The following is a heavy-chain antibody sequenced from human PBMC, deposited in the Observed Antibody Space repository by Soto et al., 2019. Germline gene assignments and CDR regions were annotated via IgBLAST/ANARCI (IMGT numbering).Heavy chain of an antibody. J-gene: IGHJ6*02. D-gene: IGHD3-10*01. CDR3: ARVQKLYGNSVYYYGMDV. Sequence: EVQLVESGGGLVRPGGSLRLSCEASGFIFGNYSMNWVRQAPGKGLEWVSSISSRSNFIYYADSLRGRVTISRDNTQNSRHLQMNTLRVEDTAIYYCARVQKLYGNSVYYYGMDVWGQGTTVTVSS. CDR1: GFIFGNYS. V-gene: IGHV3-21*01. CDR2: ISSRSNFI.